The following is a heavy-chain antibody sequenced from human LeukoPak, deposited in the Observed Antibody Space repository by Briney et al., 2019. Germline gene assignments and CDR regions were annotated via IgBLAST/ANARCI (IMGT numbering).Heavy chain of an antibody. CDR3: AREGRSSGWYVTAINYYYGMDV. D-gene: IGHD6-19*01. V-gene: IGHV1-69*13. J-gene: IGHJ6*02. CDR2: IIPILGTA. CDR1: GGTFSSYA. Sequence: SVKVSCKASGGTFSSYAISWVRQAPEQGLEWMGGIIPILGTANYAQKFQGRVTITADESTSTAYMELSSLRSEDTAVYYCAREGRSSGWYVTAINYYYGMDVWGQGTTVTVSS.